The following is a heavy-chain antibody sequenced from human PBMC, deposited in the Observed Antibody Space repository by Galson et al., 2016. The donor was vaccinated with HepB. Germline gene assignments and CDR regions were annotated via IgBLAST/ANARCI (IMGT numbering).Heavy chain of an antibody. Sequence: SVKVSCKVSGGTLNNYVISWVRQAPGQGLEWMGRFIPLLGVTNYAQKIQGRLIITADKSTATAYMDLSGLRSEDTAVYFCAVVSSAELVFTPSPPHDWVDFWGQGTLVTVSS. CDR2: FIPLLGVT. J-gene: IGHJ5*01. D-gene: IGHD1-14*01. V-gene: IGHV1-69*04. CDR1: GGTLNNYV. CDR3: AVVSSAELVFTPSPPHDWVDF.